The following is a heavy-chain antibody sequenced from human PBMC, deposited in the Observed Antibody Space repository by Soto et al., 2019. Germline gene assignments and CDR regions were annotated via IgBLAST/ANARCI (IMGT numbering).Heavy chain of an antibody. J-gene: IGHJ4*02. V-gene: IGHV3-48*03. Sequence: PGGSLRLSCVGSGFTFSSFEMNWVRQTPGEGLEWLSYIGRSGETIYYADSVKGRFTISRDNAKSSLFLQMNGLRDEDTGIYYCARDSRGGAARRPTFYYWGRGTRVTVSS. CDR2: IGRSGETI. CDR1: GFTFSSFE. D-gene: IGHD6-6*01. CDR3: ARDSRGGAARRPTFYY.